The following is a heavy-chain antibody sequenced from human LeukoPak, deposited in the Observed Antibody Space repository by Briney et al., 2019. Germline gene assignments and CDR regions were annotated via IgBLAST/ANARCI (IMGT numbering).Heavy chain of an antibody. D-gene: IGHD1-26*01. J-gene: IGHJ4*02. CDR2: ISYDGSNK. CDR3: ARAVDSGSYLEYYFDY. V-gene: IGHV3-30*03. CDR1: GFTFSSYG. Sequence: GGSLRLSCAASGFTFSSYGMHWVRQAPGKGLEWVAVISYDGSNKYYADSVKGRFTISRDNSKNTLYLQMNSLRAEDTAVYYCARAVDSGSYLEYYFDYWGQGTLVTVSS.